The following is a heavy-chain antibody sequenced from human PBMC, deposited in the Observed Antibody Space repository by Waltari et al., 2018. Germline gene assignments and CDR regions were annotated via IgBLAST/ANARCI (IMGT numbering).Heavy chain of an antibody. Sequence: EVQLVETGGGLIQPGGSLRLSCAASGFTVSSNYMSWVRQAPGKGLEWVTGIYSGGSTYYADAVKGRVTIYRDKYKNTRYLQMNSLRAEDTAVYYCARDQAVDDAFDIWGQGTMVTVSS. J-gene: IGHJ3*02. CDR3: ARDQAVDDAFDI. CDR2: IYSGGST. D-gene: IGHD2-15*01. V-gene: IGHV3-53*02. CDR1: GFTVSSNY.